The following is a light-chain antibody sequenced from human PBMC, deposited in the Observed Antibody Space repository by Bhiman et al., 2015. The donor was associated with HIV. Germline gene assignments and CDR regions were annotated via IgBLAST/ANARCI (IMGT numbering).Light chain of an antibody. Sequence: SYELTQPPSVSVAPGKTARITCGGHNIGSKSVHWYQQKPGHAPVLVIYYDTYRPSEIPERFSGSNSGNTATLTISRVEAGDEADYYCYSRDSSGNHLGVFGGGTKLTVL. J-gene: IGLJ2*01. CDR2: YDT. CDR1: NIGSKS. V-gene: IGLV3-21*01. CDR3: YSRDSSGNHLGV.